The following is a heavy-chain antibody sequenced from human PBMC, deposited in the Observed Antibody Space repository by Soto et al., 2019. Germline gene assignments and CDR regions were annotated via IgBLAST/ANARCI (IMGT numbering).Heavy chain of an antibody. Sequence: EVQLVESGGGLVQPGGSLKLSCAASGFTFSGSAMHWVRQASGKGLEWVGRIRSKANSYATAYAASVKGRFTISRDDSKNTAYLQMSSLKSEDTAVYYCTRPHHSGYDFDYWGQGTLVTVSS. D-gene: IGHD5-12*01. CDR1: GFTFSGSA. CDR3: TRPHHSGYDFDY. V-gene: IGHV3-73*02. J-gene: IGHJ4*02. CDR2: IRSKANSYAT.